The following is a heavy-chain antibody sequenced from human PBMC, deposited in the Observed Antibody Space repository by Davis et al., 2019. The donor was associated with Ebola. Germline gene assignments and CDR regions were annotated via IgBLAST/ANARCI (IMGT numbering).Heavy chain of an antibody. CDR1: GFTFSRFW. V-gene: IGHV3-7*01. CDR3: ARDRGMVSISDY. D-gene: IGHD3-10*01. CDR2: IKQDGSEK. Sequence: GESLKISCAASGFTFSRFWMSWVRQAPGKGLDWVANIKQDGSEKYYVDSVKGRFTISRDNAKNSLYLQMNSLRAEDTGVYYCARDRGMVSISDYWGQGTLVTVSS. J-gene: IGHJ4*02.